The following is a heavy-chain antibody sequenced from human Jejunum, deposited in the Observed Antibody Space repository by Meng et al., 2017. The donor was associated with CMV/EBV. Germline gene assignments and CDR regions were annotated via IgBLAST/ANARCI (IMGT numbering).Heavy chain of an antibody. CDR3: AKARDSSRYCSGTSCPIDC. Sequence: YAMYWARQAPGKGLQWVSGISASGGTSCYADSVKGRFTISRDNSKDTLYLEMNSLRAEDTAIYYCAKARDSSRYCSGTSCPIDCWGQGTLVTVSS. CDR1: YA. V-gene: IGHV3-23*01. CDR2: ISASGGTS. J-gene: IGHJ4*02. D-gene: IGHD2-2*01.